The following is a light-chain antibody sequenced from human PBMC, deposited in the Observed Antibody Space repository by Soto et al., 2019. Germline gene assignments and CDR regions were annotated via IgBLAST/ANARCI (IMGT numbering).Light chain of an antibody. CDR3: QQYCSSPTYT. CDR2: GAS. J-gene: IGKJ2*01. CDR1: QSVSSSY. V-gene: IGKV3-20*01. Sequence: EIVLTQSPGTLSLSPGERATLSCRASQSVSSSYLAWYQQKPGQAPRLLIYGASSRATGIPDRFSGSGSGTAVTLTISRLEPADFAAYYCQQYCSSPTYTFGQGTKLEIK.